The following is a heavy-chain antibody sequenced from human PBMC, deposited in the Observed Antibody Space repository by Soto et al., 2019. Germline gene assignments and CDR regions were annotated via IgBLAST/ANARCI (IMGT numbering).Heavy chain of an antibody. CDR2: IIAINGTA. Sequence: SVKVSCKASGYTFTSYGISWVRQAPGQRLEWMGGIIAINGTANYAQKFQGRVTMTADESTSTAYMELSSLRSEDTAVYYCARESGVTIFGVVINYYYGMDVWGQGTTVTVSS. J-gene: IGHJ6*02. CDR1: GYTFTSYG. V-gene: IGHV1-69*01. CDR3: ARESGVTIFGVVINYYYGMDV. D-gene: IGHD3-3*01.